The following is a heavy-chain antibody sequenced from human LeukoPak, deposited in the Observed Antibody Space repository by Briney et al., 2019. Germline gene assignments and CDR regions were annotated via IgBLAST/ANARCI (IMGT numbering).Heavy chain of an antibody. CDR2: INSDGSST. CDR3: ARAGGTYYGIAFDI. V-gene: IGHV3-74*01. CDR1: GFTLSTYW. D-gene: IGHD1-26*01. Sequence: GGSLRLSCAASGFTLSTYWMHWVRQAPGKGLVWVSRINSDGSSTSYADSVKGRFTISRDNAKNTLYLQMNSLRAEDTAVYYCARAGGTYYGIAFDIWGQGTMVTVSS. J-gene: IGHJ3*02.